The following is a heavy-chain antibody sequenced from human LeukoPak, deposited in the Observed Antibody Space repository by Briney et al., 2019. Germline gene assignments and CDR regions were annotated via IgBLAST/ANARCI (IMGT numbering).Heavy chain of an antibody. V-gene: IGHV3-30*02. D-gene: IGHD6-19*01. J-gene: IGHJ3*02. Sequence: GGSLRLSCAASKFTFSTYGMHWVRQAPGKGLEWVAFIRYDGSNKYYADSVKGRFTISRDNSKNTLYLQMNSLRAEDTAVYYCAKDSGSSGWNDAFDIWGQGTMVTVSS. CDR2: IRYDGSNK. CDR1: KFTFSTYG. CDR3: AKDSGSSGWNDAFDI.